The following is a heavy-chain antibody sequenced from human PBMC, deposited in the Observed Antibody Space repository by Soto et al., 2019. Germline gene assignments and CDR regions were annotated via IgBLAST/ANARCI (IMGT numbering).Heavy chain of an antibody. J-gene: IGHJ5*02. CDR2: INPNHGAT. Sequence: QVQLVQSGAEVKKPGASVKVSCKAPRYIFTAYFMHWVRQYPGQVLEWMGWINPNHGATHYGLSFQGRVTITRDTSISTAYMDLSSLRSDVTAVYYCASHDPGARFDPWGQGTLVIVSS. CDR3: ASHDPGARFDP. V-gene: IGHV1-2*02. CDR1: RYIFTAYF. D-gene: IGHD1-1*01.